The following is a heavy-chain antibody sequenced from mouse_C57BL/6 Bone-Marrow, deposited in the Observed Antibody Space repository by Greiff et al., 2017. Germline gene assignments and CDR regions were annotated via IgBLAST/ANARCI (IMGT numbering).Heavy chain of an antibody. CDR2: IHPNSGST. Sequence: VQLQQSGAELVKPGASVKLSCKASGYTFTSYWMHWVKQRPGQGLEWIGMIHPNSGSTNYNEKFKSKATLTVDKSSSTAYMQLSSLTSEDSAVYYCARSRPYYGSGNSYYFDYWGQGTTLTVSS. CDR3: ARSRPYYGSGNSYYFDY. J-gene: IGHJ2*01. CDR1: GYTFTSYW. V-gene: IGHV1-64*01. D-gene: IGHD1-1*01.